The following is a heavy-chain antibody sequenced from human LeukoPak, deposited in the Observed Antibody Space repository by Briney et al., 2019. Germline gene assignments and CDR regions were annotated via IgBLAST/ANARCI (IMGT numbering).Heavy chain of an antibody. Sequence: ASETLSLTCTVSGGSISSSSYYWGWIRQPPGKGLEWIGSIYYSGSTYYNPSLKSRVTISVDTSKNQFSLKLSSVTAADTAVYYCASLSPGIAAAPPDTWGQGTLVTVSS. V-gene: IGHV4-39*07. CDR2: IYYSGST. D-gene: IGHD6-13*01. CDR3: ASLSPGIAAAPPDT. CDR1: GGSISSSSYY. J-gene: IGHJ5*02.